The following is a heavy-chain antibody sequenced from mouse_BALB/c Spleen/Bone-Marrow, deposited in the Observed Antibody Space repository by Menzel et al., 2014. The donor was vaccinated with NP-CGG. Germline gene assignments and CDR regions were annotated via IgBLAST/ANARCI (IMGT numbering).Heavy chain of an antibody. J-gene: IGHJ1*01. D-gene: IGHD2-1*01. V-gene: IGHV15-2*02. Sequence: VHLVESGSELRSPGSSVKLSCKDFDSEVFPIAYMSWVRQKPGHGFEWIGDILPSIGRTIYGGKFEDKATLDADTVSNTAYLELNSLTSEDSAIYYCARQDGNYWYFDVWGAGTTVTVSS. CDR1: DSEVFPIAY. CDR2: ILPSIGRT. CDR3: ARQDGNYWYFDV.